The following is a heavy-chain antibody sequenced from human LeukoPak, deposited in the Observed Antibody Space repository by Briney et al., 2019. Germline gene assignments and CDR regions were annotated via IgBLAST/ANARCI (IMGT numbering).Heavy chain of an antibody. D-gene: IGHD2-2*01. V-gene: IGHV5-10-1*01. CDR2: IDPSDSYT. CDR1: GYSFTSYW. J-gene: IGHJ6*02. Sequence: GESLKISCKGSGYSFTSYWISWVRQMPGKGLEWMGRIDPSDSYTNYSPSFQGHVTISADKSISTAYLQWSSLKASDTAMYYCARQVHCSSSCSANYYYYGMDVWGQGTTVTVSS. CDR3: ARQVHCSSSCSANYYYYGMDV.